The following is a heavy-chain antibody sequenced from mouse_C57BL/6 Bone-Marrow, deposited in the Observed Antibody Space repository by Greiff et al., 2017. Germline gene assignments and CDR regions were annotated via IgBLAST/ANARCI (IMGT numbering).Heavy chain of an antibody. CDR3: AMQDYDGSSPYYFDY. Sequence: QVQLQQPGAELVKPGASVKVSCKASGYTFPSYWMHWVKQRPGQGLEWIGRIHPSDSDTNYTPKFKGKATLTVDTSSSTAYLPLSSLTSEASAVXCRAMQDYDGSSPYYFDYWGQGTTLTVSS. CDR2: IHPSDSDT. D-gene: IGHD1-1*01. V-gene: IGHV1-74*01. J-gene: IGHJ2*01. CDR1: GYTFPSYW.